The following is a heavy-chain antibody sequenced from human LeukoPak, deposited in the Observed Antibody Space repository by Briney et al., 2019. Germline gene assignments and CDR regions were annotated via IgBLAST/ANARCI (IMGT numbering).Heavy chain of an antibody. Sequence: SETLSLTCAVYGGSFRGYYWSWIRQPPGKGLEWIGEINHSGSSNYNPSLKSRVTISLDTSKNQFSLNLSSVTAADTAVYYCAREGYCSGTSCYNFNYWGQGTLVTVSS. CDR2: INHSGSS. D-gene: IGHD2-2*02. CDR3: AREGYCSGTSCYNFNY. CDR1: GGSFRGYY. V-gene: IGHV4-34*01. J-gene: IGHJ4*02.